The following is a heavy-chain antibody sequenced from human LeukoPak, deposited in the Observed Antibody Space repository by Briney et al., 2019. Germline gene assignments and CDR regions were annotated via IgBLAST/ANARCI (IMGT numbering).Heavy chain of an antibody. CDR2: IYYSGST. Sequence: SETLSLTCTVSGGSISSYYWSWIRQPPGKGLEWIGYIYYSGSTNYNPSLKSRVTISVDTSKNQFSLKLSSVTAADTAVYYCARGNGGFEWFGELLWALDIWGQGTMVTVSS. V-gene: IGHV4-59*01. CDR3: ARGNGGFEWFGELLWALDI. CDR1: GGSISSYY. D-gene: IGHD3-10*01. J-gene: IGHJ3*02.